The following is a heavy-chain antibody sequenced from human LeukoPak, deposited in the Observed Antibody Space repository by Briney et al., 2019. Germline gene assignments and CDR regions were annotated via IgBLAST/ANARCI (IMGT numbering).Heavy chain of an antibody. J-gene: IGHJ6*02. D-gene: IGHD3-16*01. CDR1: GGTFSSYA. Sequence: ASVKVSCKASGGTFSSYAISWVRQAPGQGLEWMGGIIPIFGTANYAQKFQGRVSMTRDTSISTAYMELSSLRSEDTAVYYCARGPVDAVFGVSTEDWGQGTTVTVSS. CDR3: ARGPVDAVFGVSTED. V-gene: IGHV1-69*05. CDR2: IIPIFGTA.